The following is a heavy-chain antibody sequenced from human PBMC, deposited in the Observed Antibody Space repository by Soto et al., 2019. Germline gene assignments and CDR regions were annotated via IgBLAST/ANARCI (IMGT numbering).Heavy chain of an antibody. Sequence: GGSLRLSCEASGFTFSRFAMSWVRQAPGKGLEWVATFSGPGGATYYADSVKGRFTISRDNFKSSLHLQMSNLRAEDTAIYYCAKGKISTTTYTSFDPHGQGPLVTVRS. J-gene: IGHJ5*02. CDR1: GFTFSRFA. D-gene: IGHD1-26*01. CDR2: FSGPGGAT. CDR3: AKGKISTTTYTSFDP. V-gene: IGHV3-23*01.